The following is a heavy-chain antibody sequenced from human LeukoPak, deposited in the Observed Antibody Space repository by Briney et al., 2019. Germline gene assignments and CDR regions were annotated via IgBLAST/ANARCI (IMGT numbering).Heavy chain of an antibody. CDR1: GYTFTSYG. CDR3: ARSAGTTYYYYYYMDV. Sequence: ASVKVSCKASGYTFTSYGISWVRQAPGQGLEWMGWISAYNGNTNYAQKLQGRVTMTTDTSTSTAYMELRSLRSDDTAVYYCARSAGTTYYYYYYMDVWGKGTTVTVSS. CDR2: ISAYNGNT. V-gene: IGHV1-18*01. D-gene: IGHD1-1*01. J-gene: IGHJ6*03.